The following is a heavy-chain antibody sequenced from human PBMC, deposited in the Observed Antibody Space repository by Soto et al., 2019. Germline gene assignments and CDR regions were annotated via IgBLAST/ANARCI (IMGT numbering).Heavy chain of an antibody. D-gene: IGHD5-18*01. CDR2: VFYSGSD. CDR1: GGSVSSGNHY. CDR3: ARGRGYGYGIDY. J-gene: IGHJ4*02. V-gene: IGHV4-61*01. Sequence: SETLSLTCTVSGGSVSSGNHYWSWIRQPPGKELEFIAYVFYSGSDNYNPSLKSRVTTSIDTSKNHFSLNLRSVTAADTAVYYCARGRGYGYGIDYWGQGALVTVSS.